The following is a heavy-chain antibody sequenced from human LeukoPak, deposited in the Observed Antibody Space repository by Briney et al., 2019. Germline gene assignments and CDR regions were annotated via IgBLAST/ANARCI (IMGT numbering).Heavy chain of an antibody. CDR2: ISGSGGST. Sequence: PGGSLRFSCAASGFTFSSYAMSWVRQAPGKGLEWVSAISGSGGSTYYADSVKGRFTISRDNSKNTLYLQMNSLRAEDTAVYYCARFSDSSTWFLPFDSWGQGTLVTVSS. D-gene: IGHD6-13*01. CDR1: GFTFSSYA. V-gene: IGHV3-23*01. CDR3: ARFSDSSTWFLPFDS. J-gene: IGHJ4*02.